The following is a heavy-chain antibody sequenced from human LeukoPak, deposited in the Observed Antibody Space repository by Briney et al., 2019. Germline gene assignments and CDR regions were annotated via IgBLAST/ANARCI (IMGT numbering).Heavy chain of an antibody. V-gene: IGHV4-39*02. CDR1: GGSISSVSYY. J-gene: IGHJ4*02. Sequence: SETLSLTCTVSGGSISSVSYYWGWIRQPPGKGLEWIGSSHYSGSTYYNPSLKSRVTISVDTPKNQFSLELTSVTAADTAVYYCARVRGSAWYRFEYWGQGTLVTVSS. D-gene: IGHD6-19*01. CDR3: ARVRGSAWYRFEY. CDR2: SHYSGST.